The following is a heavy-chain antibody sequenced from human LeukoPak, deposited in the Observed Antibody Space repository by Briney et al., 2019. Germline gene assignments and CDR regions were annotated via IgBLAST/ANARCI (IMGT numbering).Heavy chain of an antibody. Sequence: GGSLRLSCAASGFTFSSYGVSWVRQAPGKGLEWVSAISGSGGSTYYADSVKGRFTISRDNSKNTLYLQMNSLRAEDTAVYYCAKVVGYCSGGSCYYFDYWGQGTLVTVSS. CDR3: AKVVGYCSGGSCYYFDY. D-gene: IGHD2-15*01. J-gene: IGHJ4*02. CDR2: ISGSGGST. CDR1: GFTFSSYG. V-gene: IGHV3-23*01.